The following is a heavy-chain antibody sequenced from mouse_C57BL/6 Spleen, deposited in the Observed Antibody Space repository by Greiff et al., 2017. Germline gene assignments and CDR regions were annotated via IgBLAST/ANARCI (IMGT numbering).Heavy chain of an antibody. CDR1: GFNINDYY. CDR2: IDPEDGDT. V-gene: IGHV14-1*01. D-gene: IGHD5-1*01. J-gene: IGHJ2*01. Sequence: EVKLVESGAELVRPGASVKLSCTASGFNINDYYMHWVKQRPEQGLEWIGRIDPEDGDTEYAPKFQGKAPMTADTSSNTAYLQLSSLTSEDTAVYYCTTSGTSYYFDYWGQGTTLTVSS. CDR3: TTSGTSYYFDY.